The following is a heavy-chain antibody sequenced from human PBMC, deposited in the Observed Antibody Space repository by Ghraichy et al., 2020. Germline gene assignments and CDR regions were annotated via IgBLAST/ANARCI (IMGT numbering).Heavy chain of an antibody. V-gene: IGHV4-30-2*01. CDR3: ASTYCSGGSCYSGFLPYFDY. Sequence: SETLSLTCAVSGGSISSGGYSWSWIRQPPGKGLEWIGYIYHSGSTYYNPSLKSRVTISVDRSKNQFSLKLSSVTAADTAVYYCASTYCSGGSCYSGFLPYFDYWGQGTLVTVSS. CDR2: IYHSGST. CDR1: GGSISSGGYS. J-gene: IGHJ4*02. D-gene: IGHD2-15*01.